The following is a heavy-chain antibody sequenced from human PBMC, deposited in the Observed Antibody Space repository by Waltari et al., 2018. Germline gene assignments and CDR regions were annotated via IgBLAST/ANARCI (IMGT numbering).Heavy chain of an antibody. CDR1: GGSISSYY. CDR3: ARGGGEMATDY. V-gene: IGHV4-59*01. Sequence: QVQLQESGPGLVKPSETLSLTCTVSGGSISSYYWSWIRQPPGKGLEWIWYIYYSGSTNYKPSIKSRVTISVDTSKNQFSLKLSSVTAADTAVYYCARGGGEMATDYWGQGTLVTVSS. CDR2: IYYSGST. J-gene: IGHJ4*02. D-gene: IGHD3-16*01.